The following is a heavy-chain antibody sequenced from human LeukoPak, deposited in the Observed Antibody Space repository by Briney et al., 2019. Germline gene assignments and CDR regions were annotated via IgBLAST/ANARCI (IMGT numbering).Heavy chain of an antibody. Sequence: SETLSLTCTVSGGSISSYYWSWIRQPPGQGLEWIGYIYYSGSTNYNPSLKSRVTISVDTSKNQFSLKLSSVTAADTAVYYCARDNCSGGSCHKLGFDPWGQGTLVTVSS. CDR2: IYYSGST. CDR3: ARDNCSGGSCHKLGFDP. CDR1: GGSISSYY. V-gene: IGHV4-59*01. D-gene: IGHD2-15*01. J-gene: IGHJ5*02.